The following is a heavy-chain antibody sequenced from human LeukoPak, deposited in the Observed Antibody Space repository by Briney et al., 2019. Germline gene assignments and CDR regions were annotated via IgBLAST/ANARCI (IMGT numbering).Heavy chain of an antibody. CDR2: ISYDGSNK. Sequence: GGSLRLSCAASGFTFSSYAMPWVRQAPGKGLEWVAVISYDGSNKYYADSVKGRFTISRDNSKNTLYLQMNSLRAEDTAVYYCAAGYCSSTSCYFDAFDIWGQGTMVTVSS. J-gene: IGHJ3*02. CDR1: GFTFSSYA. D-gene: IGHD2-2*01. CDR3: AAGYCSSTSCYFDAFDI. V-gene: IGHV3-30*04.